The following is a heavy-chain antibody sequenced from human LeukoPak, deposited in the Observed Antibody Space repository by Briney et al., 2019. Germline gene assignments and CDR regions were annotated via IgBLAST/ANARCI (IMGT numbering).Heavy chain of an antibody. D-gene: IGHD3-10*01. Sequence: GASVKVSCKASGYTFTGYYMHWVRQAPGQGLEWMGWINPNSGGTNYAQKFQGRVTMTRDTSISTAYMELSSLRSEDTAVYYCATAPGQGTMVRGVIITAFDYWGQGTLVTVSS. CDR1: GYTFTGYY. J-gene: IGHJ4*02. CDR2: INPNSGGT. CDR3: ATAPGQGTMVRGVIITAFDY. V-gene: IGHV1-2*02.